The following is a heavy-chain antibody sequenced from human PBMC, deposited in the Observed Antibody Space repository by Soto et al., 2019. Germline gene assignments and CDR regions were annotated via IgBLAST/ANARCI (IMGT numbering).Heavy chain of an antibody. CDR3: AKDLSRSDYDSSGYYYGFFRRGAFDI. CDR2: ISYDGSNK. J-gene: IGHJ3*02. D-gene: IGHD3-22*01. Sequence: GGSLRLSCAASGFTFSSYGMHWVRQAPGKGLEWVAVISYDGSNKYYADSVKGRFTISRDNSKNTLYLQMNSLRAEDTAVYYCAKDLSRSDYDSSGYYYGFFRRGAFDIWGQGTMVTVSS. CDR1: GFTFSSYG. V-gene: IGHV3-30*18.